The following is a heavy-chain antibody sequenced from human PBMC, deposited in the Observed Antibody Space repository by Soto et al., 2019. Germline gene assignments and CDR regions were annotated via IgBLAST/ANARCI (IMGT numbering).Heavy chain of an antibody. CDR2: IYFDGNT. V-gene: IGHV4-59*01. CDR1: AASFSKYY. D-gene: IGHD3-9*01. CDR3: TRGRLMSEIDMLTGYYIFDY. J-gene: IGHJ4*02. Sequence: SETLSLTCTVSAASFSKYYWTWIRQPPGKGLEWIGYIYFDGNTKYNPSLEGRLTISIDTSKKEFSLKLTSVTAADTAVYYCTRGRLMSEIDMLTGYYIFDYWGQGTLVTVSS.